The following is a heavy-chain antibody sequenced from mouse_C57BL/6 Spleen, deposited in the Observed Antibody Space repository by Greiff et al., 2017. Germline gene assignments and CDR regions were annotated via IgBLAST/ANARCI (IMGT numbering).Heavy chain of an antibody. D-gene: IGHD1-1*01. J-gene: IGHJ4*01. CDR2: IRSKSNNYAT. V-gene: IGHV10-1*01. CDR3: VRGRDSCYNYALDY. CDR1: GFSFNTYA. Sequence: EVKLMEPGGGLVQPKGSLKFSCAASGFSFNTYAMNWVRQAPGKGLEWVARIRSKSNNYATYYADSVKDRFTIYRDDSEGKLYLQVNNLRTGETAVYYGVRGRDSCYNYALDYWGQGTSVTVSS.